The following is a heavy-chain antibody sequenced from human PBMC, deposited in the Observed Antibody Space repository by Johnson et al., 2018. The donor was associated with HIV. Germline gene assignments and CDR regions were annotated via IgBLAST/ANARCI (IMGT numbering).Heavy chain of an antibody. Sequence: QVQLVQSGGGLVQPGGSLRLSCAASGFTFSDYYMSWIRQAPGKGLEWVSYISSSGSTKYYADSVRGRFTISRDNAKNSLYLQMNSLRAEDTAVYYCARSLNMDIVATITPDDAFDIWGQGAMVTVSS. J-gene: IGHJ3*02. CDR2: ISSSGSTK. D-gene: IGHD5-12*01. V-gene: IGHV3-11*04. CDR1: GFTFSDYY. CDR3: ARSLNMDIVATITPDDAFDI.